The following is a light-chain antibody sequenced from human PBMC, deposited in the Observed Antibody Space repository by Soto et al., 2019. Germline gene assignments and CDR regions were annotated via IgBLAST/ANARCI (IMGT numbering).Light chain of an antibody. J-gene: IGLJ3*02. Sequence: QSALTQPRSVSGSPGQSVTISCTGTSSDVGGYNYVSWYQQHPGKAPKLIIYDVSKRPSGVPDRFSGSRSGNTASLGISGLQPEDEADYYCASWDNSLNGLVFGGGTKVTVL. CDR2: DVS. CDR1: SSDVGGYNY. V-gene: IGLV2-11*01. CDR3: ASWDNSLNGLV.